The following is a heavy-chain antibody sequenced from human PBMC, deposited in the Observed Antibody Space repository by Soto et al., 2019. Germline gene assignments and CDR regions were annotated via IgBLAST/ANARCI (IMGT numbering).Heavy chain of an antibody. Sequence: EVQLVESGGGLAKRGGSLRLSCAASGFMFSIYGMNWVRQAPGKGLEWVSSINSGDTYRYYADSVQGRFTISRNNARNSLYLEMNSLRAEDTAVYYCARESEDLTSNFDYWGQGTLVTVSS. CDR3: ARESEDLTSNFDY. CDR2: INSGDTYR. V-gene: IGHV3-21*06. CDR1: GFMFSIYG. J-gene: IGHJ4*02.